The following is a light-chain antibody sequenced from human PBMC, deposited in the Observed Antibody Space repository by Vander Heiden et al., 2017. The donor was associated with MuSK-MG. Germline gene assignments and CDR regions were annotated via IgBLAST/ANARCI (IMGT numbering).Light chain of an antibody. J-gene: IGKJ5*01. CDR1: QNINNN. CDR3: HQYDSWPQT. CDR2: RIA. Sequence: EILMTQSPATLSASPGERVTLSCRASQNINNNLAWYQQKPGQAPRLLIYRIATRATSTPARFSGSGSGAEFTLTISSLQSEDFAIYYCHQYDSWPQTFGQGTRLEIK. V-gene: IGKV3-15*01.